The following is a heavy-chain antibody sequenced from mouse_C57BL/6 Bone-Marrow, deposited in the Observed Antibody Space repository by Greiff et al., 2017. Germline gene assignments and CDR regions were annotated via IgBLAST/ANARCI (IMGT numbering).Heavy chain of an antibody. CDR1: GYAFSSSW. J-gene: IGHJ1*03. D-gene: IGHD1-1*01. Sequence: QVQLQQSGPELVKPGASVKISCKASGYAFSSSWMNWVKQRPGKGLEWIGRIYPGDGDTNYNGKFKGKATLTADKSSSTAYMQHSSLTSEDSAVYFCASTLITTVVDWCFDVWGTGTTVTVSS. CDR3: ASTLITTVVDWCFDV. CDR2: IYPGDGDT. V-gene: IGHV1-82*01.